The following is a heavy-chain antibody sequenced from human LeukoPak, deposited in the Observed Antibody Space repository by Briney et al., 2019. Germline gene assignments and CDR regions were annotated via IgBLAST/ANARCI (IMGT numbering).Heavy chain of an antibody. CDR1: GFTFSNYW. D-gene: IGHD5-18*01. CDR2: IRKDGNDE. CDR3: AGLDTIMVRDAGY. V-gene: IGHV3-7*01. Sequence: GGSLRLSCAASGFTFSNYWMSWVRQAPGKGLEWVANIRKDGNDEYYVDSVKGRFTISRDNAKNSLYLQMNSLRDEYTAVYYCAGLDTIMVRDAGYWGQGTLVIVSS. J-gene: IGHJ4*02.